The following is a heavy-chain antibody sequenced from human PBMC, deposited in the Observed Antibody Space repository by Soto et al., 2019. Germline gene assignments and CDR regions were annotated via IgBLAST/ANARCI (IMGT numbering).Heavy chain of an antibody. CDR3: ARVSSSSSSSPTYDAFDI. V-gene: IGHV1-24*01. D-gene: IGHD6-6*01. Sequence: ASVKVSCKVSGYTLTELSMHWVRQAPGKGLEWMGGFDPEDGETIYAQKFQGRVTMTEDTSTDTAYMELSSLRSEDTAVYYCARVSSSSSSSPTYDAFDIWGQGTMVTVSS. CDR1: GYTLTELS. J-gene: IGHJ3*02. CDR2: FDPEDGET.